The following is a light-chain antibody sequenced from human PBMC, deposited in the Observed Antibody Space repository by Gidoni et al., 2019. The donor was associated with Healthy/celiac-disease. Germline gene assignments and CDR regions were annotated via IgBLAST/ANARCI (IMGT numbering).Light chain of an antibody. CDR2: GAS. Sequence: ELVMTQSPATLSVSPGERATLSCRASHSVSSNLAWYQQKPGQAPRLLIDGASTRATGIPARFSGSGSGTEFTLTISSLQSEDFAVYYCQQYNNWPLTFGQGTRLEIK. CDR3: QQYNNWPLT. J-gene: IGKJ5*01. CDR1: HSVSSN. V-gene: IGKV3-15*01.